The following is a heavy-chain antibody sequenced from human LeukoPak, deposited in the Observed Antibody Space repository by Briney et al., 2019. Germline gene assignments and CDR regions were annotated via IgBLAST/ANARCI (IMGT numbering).Heavy chain of an antibody. D-gene: IGHD6-13*01. CDR2: IIPILGIA. Sequence: ASVKVSCKASGGTFSSNAISWVRQAPGQGLEWMGRIIPILGIANYAQKFQGRVTITADKSTSIAYMELSSLRSEDTAVYYCARGPSSSWYRFDYWGQGTLVTVSS. CDR1: GGTFSSNA. J-gene: IGHJ4*02. V-gene: IGHV1-69*04. CDR3: ARGPSSSWYRFDY.